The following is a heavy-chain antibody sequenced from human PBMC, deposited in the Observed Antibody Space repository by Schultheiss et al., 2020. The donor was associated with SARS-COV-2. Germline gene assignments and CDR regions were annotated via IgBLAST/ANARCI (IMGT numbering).Heavy chain of an antibody. CDR3: ARDEWYFDL. J-gene: IGHJ2*01. Sequence: GGSLRLSCAASGFTFSSYAMHWVRQAPGKGLEWVANIKQDGSEKYYVDSVKGRFTISRDNAKNSLYLQMNSLRAEDTAVYYCARDEWYFDLWGRGTLVTVSS. CDR2: IKQDGSEK. CDR1: GFTFSSYA. V-gene: IGHV3-7*01.